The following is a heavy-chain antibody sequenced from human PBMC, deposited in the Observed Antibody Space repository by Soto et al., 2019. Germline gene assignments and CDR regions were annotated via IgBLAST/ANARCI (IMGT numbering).Heavy chain of an antibody. J-gene: IGHJ6*03. CDR1: GGSISSYY. CDR2: IYYSGST. D-gene: IGHD3-3*01. CDR3: ARERRYDFWSGYYTGMLTADYYYYMDG. V-gene: IGHV4-59*08. Sequence: SETLSLTCTVSGGSISSYYWSWIRQPPGKGLEWIGYIYYSGSTNYNPSLKGRVTISVDTSKNQFSLKLSSVTAADTAVYYCARERRYDFWSGYYTGMLTADYYYYMDGSGKGTTVTVAS.